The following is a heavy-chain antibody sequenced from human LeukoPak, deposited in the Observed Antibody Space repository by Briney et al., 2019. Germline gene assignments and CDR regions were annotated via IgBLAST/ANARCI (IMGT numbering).Heavy chain of an antibody. CDR2: IYYSGST. V-gene: IGHV4-39*01. D-gene: IGHD1-26*01. CDR1: GGSISSSSYY. J-gene: IGHJ4*02. Sequence: PSETLSLTCTVSGGSISSSSYYWGWIRQPPGKGLEWIGSIYYSGSTYYNPSLKSRVTISVDTSKNQFSLKLSSVTAADTAVYYCARRSEAGAKAYYFDYWGQGTLVTVSS. CDR3: ARRSEAGAKAYYFDY.